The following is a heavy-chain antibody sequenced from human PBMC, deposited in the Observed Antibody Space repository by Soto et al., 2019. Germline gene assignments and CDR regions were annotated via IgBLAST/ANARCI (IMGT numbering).Heavy chain of an antibody. CDR2: IYSSGGT. J-gene: IGHJ5*02. V-gene: IGHV4-4*07. Sequence: WTWIRQSAGTGLEWIGRIYSSGGTKYNPSLQSRVTMSLDTSKNQFSLRLTSVTAADTAVYYCARGQRFSDSFDPWGQGTLVTVSS. CDR3: ARGQRFSDSFDP. D-gene: IGHD3-3*01.